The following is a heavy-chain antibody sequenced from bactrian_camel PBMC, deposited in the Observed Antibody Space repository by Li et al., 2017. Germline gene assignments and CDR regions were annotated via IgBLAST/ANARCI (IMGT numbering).Heavy chain of an antibody. CDR2: INSSGRNT. D-gene: IGHD5*01. J-gene: IGHJ4*01. CDR1: RFLFDEQG. Sequence: VQLVESGGGSVQAGGSLRLSCTSPRFLFDEQGMGWYRQAPGKGLEWVSDINSSGRNTNYADSVKGRFIISRDNAKNTLYLQLNSLKTEDMAMYYCTKETEWVGYHEFAVHWGQGTQVTVS. CDR3: TKETEWVGYHEFAVH. V-gene: IGHV3-1*01.